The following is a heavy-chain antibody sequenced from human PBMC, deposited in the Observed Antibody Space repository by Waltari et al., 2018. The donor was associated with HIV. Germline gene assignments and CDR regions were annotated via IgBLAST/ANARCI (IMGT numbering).Heavy chain of an antibody. J-gene: IGHJ1*01. CDR2: IKSKSHGETT. CDR3: TTDLGGDYQSL. Sequence: EVQLVESGGGLVKTGGSLRLSFAASGCTFSTPYMSWVRQAPGKGLEWVGRIKSKSHGETTDYAAPVKGRFTISRDDSKRTVSLQMNSLKTEDTAVYYCTTDLGGDYQSLWGRGTLVTISS. V-gene: IGHV3-15*01. D-gene: IGHD4-17*01. CDR1: GCTFSTPY.